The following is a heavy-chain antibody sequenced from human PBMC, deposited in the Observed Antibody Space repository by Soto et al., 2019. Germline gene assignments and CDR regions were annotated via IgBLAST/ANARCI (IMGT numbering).Heavy chain of an antibody. Sequence: QVQLQESGPGLVKPSQTLSLTCTVSGGSTSSGSYYWRWIRQHPGKGLEWIGYIDYSGRTNYNPSLKSRVTRSIDRSRNQFSLKLTSVTDADTAVYYCASSMDFSDSKGYYYLDYWGQGTVVSVSS. D-gene: IGHD3-22*01. V-gene: IGHV4-31*03. CDR3: ASSMDFSDSKGYYYLDY. CDR1: GGSTSSGSYY. CDR2: IDYSGRT. J-gene: IGHJ4*02.